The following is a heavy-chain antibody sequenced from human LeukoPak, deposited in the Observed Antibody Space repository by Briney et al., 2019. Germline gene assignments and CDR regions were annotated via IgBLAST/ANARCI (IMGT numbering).Heavy chain of an antibody. V-gene: IGHV4-59*11. D-gene: IGHD1-1*01. CDR2: IYYSGST. J-gene: IGHJ4*02. CDR3: ARARNWNLFDY. Sequence: SETLSLTSTDSGGSISSHYWSWIRQPPGKGLQWIGYIYYSGSTNYNPSLKSRVTISVDTSKNQFSLKLSSVTAADTAVYYCARARNWNLFDYWGQGTLVTVSS. CDR1: GGSISSHY.